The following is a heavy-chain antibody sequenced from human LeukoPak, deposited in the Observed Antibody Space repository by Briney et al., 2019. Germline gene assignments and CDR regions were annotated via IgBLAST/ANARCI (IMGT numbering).Heavy chain of an antibody. CDR2: INTNTGNP. CDR3: ARDFRIHDYGGITVDY. Sequence: GASVKVSCKASGYTFTSYGISWVRQAPGQGLEWMGWINTNTGNPTYAQGFTGRFVFSLDTSVSTAYLQISSLKAEDTAVYYCARDFRIHDYGGITVDYWGQGTLVTVSS. J-gene: IGHJ4*02. V-gene: IGHV7-4-1*02. D-gene: IGHD4-23*01. CDR1: GYTFTSYG.